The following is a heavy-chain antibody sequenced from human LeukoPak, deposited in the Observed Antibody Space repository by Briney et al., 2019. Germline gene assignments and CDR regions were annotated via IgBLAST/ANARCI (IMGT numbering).Heavy chain of an antibody. Sequence: PSETLSLTCTVSGGSISSYYWSWIRQPPGKGLEWIGYIYYSGSTNYNPSLKSRVTRSVDTSKNQFSLKLSSVTAADTAVYYCASTRSRIAVAGRGRAFDIWGQGTMVTVSS. J-gene: IGHJ3*02. V-gene: IGHV4-59*01. CDR2: IYYSGST. D-gene: IGHD6-19*01. CDR1: GGSISSYY. CDR3: ASTRSRIAVAGRGRAFDI.